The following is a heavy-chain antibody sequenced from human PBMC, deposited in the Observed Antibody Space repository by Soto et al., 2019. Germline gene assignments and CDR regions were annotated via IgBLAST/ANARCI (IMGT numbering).Heavy chain of an antibody. V-gene: IGHV1-3*05. CDR1: GYTFTSNA. CDR3: ERNFKYCSGGSCYYAMDV. J-gene: IGHJ6*02. D-gene: IGHD2-15*01. Sequence: QVQLVQSGAEEKKPGASVKVSCKASGYTFTSNAMHWVRQAPGQRLEWMGWIIAGNGNTKYSQKFQGRVTITRDTSASTAYMELSSLRSEDTAVSYCERNFKYCSGGSCYYAMDVWGQGTTVTVSS. CDR2: IIAGNGNT.